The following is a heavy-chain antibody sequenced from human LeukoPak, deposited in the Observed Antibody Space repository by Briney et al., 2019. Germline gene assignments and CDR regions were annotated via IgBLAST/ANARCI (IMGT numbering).Heavy chain of an antibody. CDR2: NSSNGGST. CDR1: GFTFSSYA. CDR3: VKDRGYSYGEGGY. J-gene: IGHJ4*02. Sequence: GGSLRLSCSASGFTFSSYAMHWVRQAPGKGLEYVSANSSNGGSTYYADSVKGRFTISRDNSKNTLYLQMSSLRAEDTAVYYCVKDRGYSYGEGGYWGQGILVTVSS. V-gene: IGHV3-64D*06. D-gene: IGHD5-18*01.